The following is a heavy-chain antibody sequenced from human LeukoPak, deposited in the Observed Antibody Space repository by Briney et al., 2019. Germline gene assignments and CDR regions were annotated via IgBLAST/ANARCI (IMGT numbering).Heavy chain of an antibody. D-gene: IGHD6-13*01. J-gene: IGHJ4*02. CDR3: GRAPGIATIEY. CDR1: GYTFTANY. CDR2: INPNSGGT. Sequence: ASVKVSCKASGYTFTANYIHWVRQAPGQGLEWMGWINPNSGGTNYAQRFQGKVTLTRDTSISTVYMEVSRLRYDDTAVYYCGRAPGIATIEYWGQGTLVTVSS. V-gene: IGHV1-2*02.